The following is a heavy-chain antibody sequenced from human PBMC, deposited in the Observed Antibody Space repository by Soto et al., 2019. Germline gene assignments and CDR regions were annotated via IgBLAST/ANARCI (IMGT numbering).Heavy chain of an antibody. CDR3: ARFSTLGKDYGVDV. CDR1: SGSISSSDSY. D-gene: IGHD3-3*02. V-gene: IGHV4-30-4*08. J-gene: IGHJ6*02. CDR2: INLRGRA. Sequence: QVQLQESGPGLVKPSQTLSLTCSVSSGSISSSDSYWGLVRQPPGKGLEWSGYINLRGRAYYKPSLKGRVSISIETSRNPVSLRLTSVTAADTAVYFCARFSTLGKDYGVDVWGQGTTVTVSS.